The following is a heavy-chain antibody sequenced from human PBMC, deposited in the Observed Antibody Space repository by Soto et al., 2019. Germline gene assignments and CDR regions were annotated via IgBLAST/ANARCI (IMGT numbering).Heavy chain of an antibody. CDR1: GYTLTELS. D-gene: IGHD2-2*01. CDR3: ATGHCSSTSCYARDY. J-gene: IGHJ4*02. V-gene: IGHV1-24*01. Sequence: ASVKVSCKVSGYTLTELSMHWVRQAPGKGLEWMGGFDPEDGETIYAQKFQGRVTMTEDTSTDTAYMELSSLRSEDTAVYYCATGHCSSTSCYARDYWGQGTLVTVSS. CDR2: FDPEDGET.